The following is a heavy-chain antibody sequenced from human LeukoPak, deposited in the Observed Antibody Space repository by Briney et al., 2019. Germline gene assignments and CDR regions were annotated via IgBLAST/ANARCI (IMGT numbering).Heavy chain of an antibody. J-gene: IGHJ5*02. CDR1: GGTFSSYA. CDR2: IIPIFGTA. CDR3: ASGYYDSSGLVWFDP. D-gene: IGHD3-22*01. V-gene: IGHV1-69*13. Sequence: SVRVSCKASGGTFSSYAISWVRQAPGQGLEWMGGIIPIFGTANYAQKFQGRVTITADESTSTAYMELSSLRSEDTAVYYCASGYYDSSGLVWFDPWGQGALVTVSS.